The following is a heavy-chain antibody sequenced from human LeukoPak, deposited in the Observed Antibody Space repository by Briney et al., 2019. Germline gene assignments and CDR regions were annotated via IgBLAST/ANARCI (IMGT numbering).Heavy chain of an antibody. CDR2: IYYSGST. CDR1: GGSTSSYY. J-gene: IGHJ5*02. V-gene: IGHV4-59*01. Sequence: SGTLSLTCTVSGGSTSSYYWSWIRQPPGKGLEWIGYIYYSGSTNYNPSLKSRVTISVDTSKNQFSLKLSSVTAADTAVYYCARFGGSSWYGWFDPWGQGTLVTVSS. D-gene: IGHD6-13*01. CDR3: ARFGGSSWYGWFDP.